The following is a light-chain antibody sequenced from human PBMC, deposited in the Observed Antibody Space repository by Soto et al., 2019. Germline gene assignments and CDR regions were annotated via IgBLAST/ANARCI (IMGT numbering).Light chain of an antibody. CDR2: DDD. J-gene: IGLJ1*01. CDR3: GSWDSSLSAYV. Sequence: QSVLTQPPAVSAARGQRVTISCSGSSPNIGGNSVSWYQQLPGTDPKLLIYDDDKRPSGIPDRFSGSKSGTSATLGITGFQTGDEADYYCGSWDSSLSAYVFGTGTKATVL. V-gene: IGLV1-51*01. CDR1: SPNIGGNS.